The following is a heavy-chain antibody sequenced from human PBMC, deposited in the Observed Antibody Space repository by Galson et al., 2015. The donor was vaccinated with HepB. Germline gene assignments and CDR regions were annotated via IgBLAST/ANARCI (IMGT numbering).Heavy chain of an antibody. CDR3: ARDIPLGTGSAYAY. CDR2: ISSSSDYI. D-gene: IGHD3-16*01. J-gene: IGHJ4*02. CDR1: GFTFSSYS. Sequence: SLRLSCAASGFTFSSYSMNWVRQAPGKGLEWVSSISSSSDYIYYADSVKGRFTISRDNAKNSLFPQMSSLRAEDTAVYYCARDIPLGTGSAYAYWGQGTLVTVSS. V-gene: IGHV3-21*01.